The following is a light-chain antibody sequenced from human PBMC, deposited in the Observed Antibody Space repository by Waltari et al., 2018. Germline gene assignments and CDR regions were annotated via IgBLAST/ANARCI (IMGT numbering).Light chain of an antibody. Sequence: EIVLTQSPDTLSLSPGERATLSCRASQRIGRYLVWYQQKPGQAPRLLIYGASTRASGIPDRVSGSGSGTDFSLTISRLEPEDFAVYHCQKHDRLPATFGQGTKVEIK. CDR2: GAS. CDR1: QRIGRY. J-gene: IGKJ1*01. V-gene: IGKV3-20*01. CDR3: QKHDRLPAT.